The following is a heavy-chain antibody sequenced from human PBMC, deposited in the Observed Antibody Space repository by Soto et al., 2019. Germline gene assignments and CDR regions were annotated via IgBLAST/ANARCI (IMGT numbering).Heavy chain of an antibody. CDR2: INGDGSTI. V-gene: IGHV3-74*02. D-gene: IGHD1-26*01. CDR1: GFTFSSSW. J-gene: IGHJ4*02. Sequence: VQLVESGGGVVQPGRSLRLSCAASGFTFSSSWVHWVRQAPGEGLMWVSRINGDGSTINYADSVKGRFTTSRDNARNTLYLQMNSLRDEDTAVYYCARAGYYRFDYWGQGTLVTVSS. CDR3: ARAGYYRFDY.